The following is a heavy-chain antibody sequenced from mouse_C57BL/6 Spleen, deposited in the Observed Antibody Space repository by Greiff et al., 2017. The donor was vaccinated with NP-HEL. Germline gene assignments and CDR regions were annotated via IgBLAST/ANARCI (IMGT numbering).Heavy chain of an antibody. V-gene: IGHV1-82*01. CDR1: GYAFSSSW. J-gene: IGHJ2*01. Sequence: QVQLKESGPELVKPGASVKISCKASGYAFSSSWMNWVKQRPGKGLEWIGRIYPGDGDTNYNGKFKGKSTLTADKSSSTAYMQLSSLTSEDAAVYFCAREGYGNYDYFDYWGQGTTLTVSS. CDR3: AREGYGNYDYFDY. CDR2: IYPGDGDT. D-gene: IGHD2-10*02.